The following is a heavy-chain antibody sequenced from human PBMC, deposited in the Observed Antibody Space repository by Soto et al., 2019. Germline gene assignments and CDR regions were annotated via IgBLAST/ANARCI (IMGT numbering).Heavy chain of an antibody. Sequence: PVGSLRLSCAASGFTFSSYWMSWVRQAPGKGLEWVANIKQDGSEKYYVDSVKGRFTISRDNAKNSLYLQMNSLRAEDTAVYYCAREAPGIAVAGTKGFDYWGQGTLVTVSS. CDR1: GFTFSSYW. J-gene: IGHJ4*02. CDR3: AREAPGIAVAGTKGFDY. CDR2: IKQDGSEK. D-gene: IGHD6-19*01. V-gene: IGHV3-7*01.